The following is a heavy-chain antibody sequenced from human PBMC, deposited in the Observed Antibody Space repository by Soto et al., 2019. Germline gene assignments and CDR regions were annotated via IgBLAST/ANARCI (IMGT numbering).Heavy chain of an antibody. V-gene: IGHV3-30*18. Sequence: QVQLVESGGGAVQPGRSLRLSCAASRFTFSSYGMHWVRQAPGKGLEWVAVISYDGSNKYYADSVKGRFTISRDNSKNTLYLQMNSQTVEDTAVFYCAKDRLLELDYSNYDAQYYFYGMDVWGQGTTVTVSS. CDR2: ISYDGSNK. J-gene: IGHJ6*02. CDR3: AKDRLLELDYSNYDAQYYFYGMDV. CDR1: RFTFSSYG. D-gene: IGHD4-4*01.